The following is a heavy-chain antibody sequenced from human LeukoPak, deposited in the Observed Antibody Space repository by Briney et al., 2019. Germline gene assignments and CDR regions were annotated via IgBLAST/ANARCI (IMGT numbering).Heavy chain of an antibody. V-gene: IGHV1-69*13. CDR3: ARHNKPGYSSGWQPVDY. J-gene: IGHJ4*02. D-gene: IGHD6-19*01. Sequence: ASVKVSCKASGYTFTSYAISWVRQAPGQGLEWMGGIIPIFGTANYAQKFQGRVTITADESTSTAYMELSSLRSEDTAVYYCARHNKPGYSSGWQPVDYWGQGTLVTVSS. CDR1: GYTFTSYA. CDR2: IIPIFGTA.